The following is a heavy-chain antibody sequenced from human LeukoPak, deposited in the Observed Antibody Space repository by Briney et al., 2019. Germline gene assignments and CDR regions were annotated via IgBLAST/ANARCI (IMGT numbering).Heavy chain of an antibody. CDR1: GGSISSYY. CDR3: ARERGYYYDSSGYMCDAFDI. J-gene: IGHJ3*02. Sequence: SETLSLTCTVSGGSISSYYWSWIRQPPGKGLEWIGYIYYSGSTNYNPSLKSRVTISVDTSKNQFSLKLSSVTAADTAVYYCARERGYYYDSSGYMCDAFDIWGQGTMVTVSS. CDR2: IYYSGST. D-gene: IGHD3-22*01. V-gene: IGHV4-59*01.